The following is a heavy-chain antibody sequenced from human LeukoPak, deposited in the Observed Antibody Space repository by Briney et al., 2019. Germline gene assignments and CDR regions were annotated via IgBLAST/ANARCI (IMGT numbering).Heavy chain of an antibody. V-gene: IGHV1-2*02. J-gene: IGHJ4*02. CDR2: INPNSGGT. Sequence: GASVKVSCKASGYTFTGYYMHWVRQAPGQGLEWMGWINPNSGGTNYAQKFQGRVTMTRDTSISTGYMELSRLRSDDTAVYYCARVGVVGAPRVFDYWGQGTLVTVSS. CDR3: ARVGVVGAPRVFDY. D-gene: IGHD1-26*01. CDR1: GYTFTGYY.